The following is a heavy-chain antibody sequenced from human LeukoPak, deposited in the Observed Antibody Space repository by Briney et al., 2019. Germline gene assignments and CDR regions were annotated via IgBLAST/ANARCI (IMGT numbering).Heavy chain of an antibody. CDR2: IYYTGST. Sequence: SETLSLTCTVSGGSISSYYWTWIRQPPGKELEWIGYIYYTGSTNYTPSLKSRVTISLDMSQDQFSLKLSSVTAADTAIYYCAGDKDYYESSGYYSGHGYFDLWGRGTLVTVSS. J-gene: IGHJ2*01. CDR3: AGDKDYYESSGYYSGHGYFDL. D-gene: IGHD3-22*01. V-gene: IGHV4-59*01. CDR1: GGSISSYY.